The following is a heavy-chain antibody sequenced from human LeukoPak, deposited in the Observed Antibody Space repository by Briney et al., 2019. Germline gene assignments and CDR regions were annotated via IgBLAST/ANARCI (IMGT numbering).Heavy chain of an antibody. J-gene: IGHJ5*02. CDR3: ARGVWLGELLPYNWFDP. CDR1: GGTFSSYA. Sequence: SVKVSCKASGGTFSSYAISWVRQAPGQGLEWMGGITPIFGTANYAQKFQGRVTITTDESTSTAYMELSSLRSEDTAVYYCARGVWLGELLPYNWFDPWGQGTLVTVSS. CDR2: ITPIFGTA. V-gene: IGHV1-69*05. D-gene: IGHD3-10*01.